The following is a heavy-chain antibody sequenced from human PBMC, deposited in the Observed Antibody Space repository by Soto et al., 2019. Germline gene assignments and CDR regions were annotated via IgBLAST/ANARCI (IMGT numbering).Heavy chain of an antibody. D-gene: IGHD2-2*01. CDR1: GFTFRNYG. V-gene: IGHV3-23*01. J-gene: IGHJ4*02. CDR3: ARKVVVVPAALAEGFDY. Sequence: GSLKLSCAASGFTFRNYGMSWVRQAPGKGLEWISGNSGSGGITSYTDSVKGRFTISRDNSKNTLYLQMNSLRAEDTAVYYCARKVVVVPAALAEGFDYWGQGTLVTVSS. CDR2: NSGSGGIT.